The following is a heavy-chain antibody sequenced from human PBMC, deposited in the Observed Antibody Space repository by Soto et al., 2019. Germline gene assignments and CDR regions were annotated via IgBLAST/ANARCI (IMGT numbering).Heavy chain of an antibody. CDR2: IYYSGST. CDR1: GGSISSGGYY. V-gene: IGHV4-31*03. CDR3: ARVRITVLDY. J-gene: IGHJ4*02. Sequence: QVQLQESGPGLVKPSQTLSPTCTVSGGSISSGGYYWSWIRQHPGKGLEWIGYIYYSGSTYYNPSLRNRVIISVDTSENQFSLKLSSVTAADTAVYYCARVRITVLDYWGQGTLVTVSS.